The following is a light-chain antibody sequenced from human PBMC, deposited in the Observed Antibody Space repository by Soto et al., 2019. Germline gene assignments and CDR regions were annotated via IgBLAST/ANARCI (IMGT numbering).Light chain of an antibody. J-gene: IGKJ1*01. CDR2: GAS. Sequence: EIVLTQSPGTLSLSPGERATLSCRASESVSRNFLAWYQQKPGQAPRLLVYGASSRATGIPDRFSGSGSGTDFTLIISSLEPEDFGMYYCQQYGNSPRTFGQGTKVE. CDR3: QQYGNSPRT. CDR1: ESVSRNF. V-gene: IGKV3-20*01.